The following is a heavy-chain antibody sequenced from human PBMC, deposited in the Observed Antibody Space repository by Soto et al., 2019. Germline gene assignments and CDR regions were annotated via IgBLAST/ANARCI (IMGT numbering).Heavy chain of an antibody. J-gene: IGHJ5*02. CDR1: GGSISSGDYY. Sequence: QVQLQESGPGLVKPSQTLSLTCTVSGGSISSGDYYWSWIRQPPGKGLEWIGYIYYSGSTYYNPYLKSRVTISVDTSKNQFSLKLSSVTAADTAVYYCARALTGTTGYNWFDPWGQGTLVTVSS. CDR3: ARALTGTTGYNWFDP. CDR2: IYYSGST. D-gene: IGHD1-1*01. V-gene: IGHV4-30-4*01.